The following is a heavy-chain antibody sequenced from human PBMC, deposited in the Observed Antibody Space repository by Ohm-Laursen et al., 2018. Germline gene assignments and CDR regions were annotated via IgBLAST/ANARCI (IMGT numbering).Heavy chain of an antibody. J-gene: IGHJ5*02. V-gene: IGHV1-18*01. CDR1: GYTFTYYG. CDR2: ISAENGNT. D-gene: IGHD3-10*01. Sequence: ASVKVSCKSSGYTFTYYGISWVRQAPGQGLEWLGWISAENGNTNYAQKLQGRVTLTTDSSTRTAYMEVRSLRSDDTAVYYCARAQNTMVRGVIPRPNWFDPWGHGTLVTVSS. CDR3: ARAQNTMVRGVIPRPNWFDP.